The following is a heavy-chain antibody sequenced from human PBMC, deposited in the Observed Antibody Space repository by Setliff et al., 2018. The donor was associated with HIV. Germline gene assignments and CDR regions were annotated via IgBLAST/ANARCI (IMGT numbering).Heavy chain of an antibody. CDR2: IIPIFGTA. Sequence: SVKVSCKASGYTFTSYDINWVRQATGQGLEWMGGIIPIFGTANYAQKFQGRVTITTDESTSTAYMELSSLRSEDTAVYYCARGPLGYCSSTSCPERWFDPWGQGTLVTVSS. D-gene: IGHD2-2*01. V-gene: IGHV1-69*05. J-gene: IGHJ5*02. CDR1: GYTFTSYD. CDR3: ARGPLGYCSSTSCPERWFDP.